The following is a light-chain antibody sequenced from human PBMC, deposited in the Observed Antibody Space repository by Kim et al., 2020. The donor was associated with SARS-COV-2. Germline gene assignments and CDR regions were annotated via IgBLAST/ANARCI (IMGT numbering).Light chain of an antibody. V-gene: IGLV2-8*01. CDR3: SSYAGSSNWV. Sequence: QSALTQPPSASGSPGQSVTISCTGTNSDVGDYKLVSWYQQHPGKAPKLMIYEGSKRPSGVPDRFSGSKSGNTASLTISGLQAEDEADYYCSSYAGSSNWVFGGGTQLTVL. J-gene: IGLJ3*02. CDR2: EGS. CDR1: NSDVGDYKL.